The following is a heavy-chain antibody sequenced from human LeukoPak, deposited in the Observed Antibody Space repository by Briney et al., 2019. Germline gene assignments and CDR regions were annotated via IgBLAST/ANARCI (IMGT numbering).Heavy chain of an antibody. CDR2: IREDGSEI. V-gene: IGHV3-7*01. J-gene: IGHJ4*02. CDR3: ARDRGYSTFDY. Sequence: GGSLRLSCAASAFTFSNYWMSWVRQAPGKGLEWVANIREDGSEINYVDSVKGRFTISRDNAENSLYLQMNSLRVDDTAVYYCARDRGYSTFDYWGQGTLVTVSS. CDR1: AFTFSNYW. D-gene: IGHD4-23*01.